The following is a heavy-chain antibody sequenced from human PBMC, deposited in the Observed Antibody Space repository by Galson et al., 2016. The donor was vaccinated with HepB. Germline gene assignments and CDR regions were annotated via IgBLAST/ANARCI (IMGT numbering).Heavy chain of an antibody. CDR3: AREETDPSEVPVAYFQL. CDR2: INTRGTT. V-gene: IGHV4-61*02. Sequence: QVQLQESSPGLVKPSQTLSLTCTISGVSIRSGPYYWSWIRQPVGKGLEWIGRINTRGTTNYNPSLKSRVIMSVYTSKYQVSLTLDSVAAAGTAVYYCAREETDPSEVPVAYFQLWGQGSLVSVSS. D-gene: IGHD5-24*01. J-gene: IGHJ1*01. CDR1: GVSIRSGPYY.